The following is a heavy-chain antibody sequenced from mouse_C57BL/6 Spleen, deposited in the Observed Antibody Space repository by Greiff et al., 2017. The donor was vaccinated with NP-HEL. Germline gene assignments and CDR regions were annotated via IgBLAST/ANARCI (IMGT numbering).Heavy chain of an antibody. CDR1: GYTFTSYW. Sequence: VQLQQPGAELVRPGSSVKLSCKASGYTFTSYWMDWVKQRPGQGLEWIGNIYPSDSETHYNQKFKDKATLTVDKSSSTAYMQLSSLTSEDSAVYYCARREGTTVVPYAMDYWGQGTSVTVSS. V-gene: IGHV1-61*01. D-gene: IGHD1-1*01. CDR3: ARREGTTVVPYAMDY. J-gene: IGHJ4*01. CDR2: IYPSDSET.